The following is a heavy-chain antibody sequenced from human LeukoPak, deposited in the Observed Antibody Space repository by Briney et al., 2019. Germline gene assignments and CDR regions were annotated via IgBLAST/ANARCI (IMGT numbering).Heavy chain of an antibody. CDR3: ARDPGQRGGYYYYYYMDV. Sequence: PGGSLRPSYAASEFTFSSYWMSWVRQAPGKGLEWVANIKQDGSEKYYVDSVKGRFTISRDNAKNSLYLQMNSLRAEDTAVYYCARDPGQRGGYYYYYYMDVWGKGTTVTVSS. CDR2: IKQDGSEK. CDR1: EFTFSSYW. J-gene: IGHJ6*03. V-gene: IGHV3-7*01. D-gene: IGHD3-16*01.